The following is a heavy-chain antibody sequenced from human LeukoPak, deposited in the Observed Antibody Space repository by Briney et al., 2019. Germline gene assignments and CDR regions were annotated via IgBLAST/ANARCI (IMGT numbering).Heavy chain of an antibody. Sequence: GGSLRLSCAASGFTVSSNYMSWARQAPGKGLEWVSVIYSGGSTYYADSVKGRFTISRDNAKNSLYLQMNSLRAEDTAVYYCARVSGSYYGGHYYYYYYGMDVWGQGTTVTVSS. CDR2: IYSGGST. CDR3: ARVSGSYYGGHYYYYYYGMDV. J-gene: IGHJ6*02. V-gene: IGHV3-53*01. D-gene: IGHD1-26*01. CDR1: GFTVSSNY.